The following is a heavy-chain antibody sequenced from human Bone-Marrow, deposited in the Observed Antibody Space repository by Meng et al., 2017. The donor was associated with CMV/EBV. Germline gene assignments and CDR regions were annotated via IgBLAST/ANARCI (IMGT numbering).Heavy chain of an antibody. D-gene: IGHD3-10*01. CDR1: GFTFSSYA. CDR2: ISYDGSNK. V-gene: IGHV3-30*04. CDR3: ARDGYYYGSGGPAHIDY. Sequence: GESLKISCAASGFTFSSYAMHWVRQAPGKGLEWVAVISYDGSNKYYADSVKGRFTISRDNSKNTLYLQMNSLRAEDTAVYYCARDGYYYGSGGPAHIDYWGQGTLVTVPS. J-gene: IGHJ4*02.